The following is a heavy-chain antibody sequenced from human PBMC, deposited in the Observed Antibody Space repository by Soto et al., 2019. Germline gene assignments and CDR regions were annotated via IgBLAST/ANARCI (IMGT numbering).Heavy chain of an antibody. D-gene: IGHD2-15*01. J-gene: IGHJ4*02. V-gene: IGHV4-4*07. CDR2: IYTSGST. CDR1: GGSISSYY. Sequence: SETRSLTCTVSGGSISSYYWSWIRQPAGKGLEWIGRIYTSGSTNYNPSLKSRVTMSVDTSKNQFSLKLSSVTAADTAVYYCARRVARGGYFDYWGQRTLVTVSS. CDR3: ARRVARGGYFDY.